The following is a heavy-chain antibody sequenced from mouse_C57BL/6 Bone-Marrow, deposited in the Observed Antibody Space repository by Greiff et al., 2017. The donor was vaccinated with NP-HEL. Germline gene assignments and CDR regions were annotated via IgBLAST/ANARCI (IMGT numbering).Heavy chain of an antibody. V-gene: IGHV3-6*01. D-gene: IGHD1-1*01. J-gene: IGHJ3*01. CDR2: ISYDGSN. CDR1: GYSITSGYY. Sequence: DVKLQESGPGLVKPSQSLSLTCSVTGYSITSGYYWNWIRQFPGNKLEWMGYISYDGSNNYNPSLKNRISITRDTSKNQFFLKLNSVTTEDTATYYCASYYYGFAYWGQGTLVTVSA. CDR3: ASYYYGFAY.